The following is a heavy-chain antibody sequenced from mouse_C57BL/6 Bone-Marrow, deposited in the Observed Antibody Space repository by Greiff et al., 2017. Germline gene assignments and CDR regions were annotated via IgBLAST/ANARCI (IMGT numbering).Heavy chain of an antibody. V-gene: IGHV3-6*01. D-gene: IGHD1-1*01. CDR2: ISYDGSN. CDR1: GYSITSGYY. CDR3: ARDPYYYGSMDWYFDV. J-gene: IGHJ1*03. Sequence: EVKLMESGPGLVKPSQSLSLTCSVTGYSITSGYYWNWIRQFPGNKLEWMGYISYDGSNNYNPSLKNRISITRDTSKNQFFLKLNSVTTEDTATYYCARDPYYYGSMDWYFDVWGTGTTVTVSS.